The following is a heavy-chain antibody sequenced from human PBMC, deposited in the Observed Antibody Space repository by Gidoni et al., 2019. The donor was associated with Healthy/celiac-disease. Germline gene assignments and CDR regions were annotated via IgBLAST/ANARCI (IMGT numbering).Heavy chain of an antibody. D-gene: IGHD2-2*02. Sequence: QVQLQQWGAGLLKPSETLSLTCAVYGGSFSGYYWSWIRQPPGKGLEWIGEINHSGSTNYNPSLKSRVTISVDTSKNQFSLKLSSVTAADTAVYYCAREHIVVVPAAIRGGYSYGHDYWGQGTLVTVSS. CDR2: INHSGST. CDR3: AREHIVVVPAAIRGGYSYGHDY. V-gene: IGHV4-34*01. J-gene: IGHJ4*02. CDR1: GGSFSGYY.